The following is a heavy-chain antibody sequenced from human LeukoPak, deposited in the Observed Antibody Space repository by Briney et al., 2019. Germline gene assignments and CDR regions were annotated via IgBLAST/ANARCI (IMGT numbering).Heavy chain of an antibody. CDR1: GGSVSSYY. CDR2: LSHSGSS. D-gene: IGHD2-2*01. Sequence: SETLSLTCTVSGGSVSSYYWSWIRRPPGRGLEWIAYLSHSGSSDSNPSLTSRVTTLVDTSKNQFSLKLTSVTAADTAVYYCARSDYCSSTSCYENYNWFDPWGQGTQVTVSS. V-gene: IGHV4-59*02. J-gene: IGHJ5*02. CDR3: ARSDYCSSTSCYENYNWFDP.